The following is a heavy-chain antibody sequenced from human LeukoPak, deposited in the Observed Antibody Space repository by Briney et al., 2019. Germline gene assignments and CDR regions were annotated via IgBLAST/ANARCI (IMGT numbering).Heavy chain of an antibody. CDR1: GGTFSSYA. CDR2: IIPIFGTA. CDR3: ARAPANNYYDSSGYYYYFDY. D-gene: IGHD3-22*01. Sequence: SVKVSCKASGGTFSSYAISWVRQAPGQGLEWMGGIIPIFGTANYAQKLQGRVTMTTDTSTSTAYMELRSLRSDDTAVYYCARAPANNYYDSSGYYYYFDYWGQGTLVTVSS. V-gene: IGHV1-69*05. J-gene: IGHJ4*02.